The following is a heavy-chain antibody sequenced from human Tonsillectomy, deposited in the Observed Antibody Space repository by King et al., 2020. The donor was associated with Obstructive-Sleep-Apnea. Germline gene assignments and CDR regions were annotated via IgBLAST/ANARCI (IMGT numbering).Heavy chain of an antibody. CDR2: IYYGAST. CDR3: ATQGYSYGPFDY. CDR1: GGSISSYY. D-gene: IGHD5-18*01. V-gene: IGHV4-59*01. Sequence: VQLQESGPGLVKPSETLSLTCTVSGGSISSYYWSWIRQPPGKGLEWIGYIYYGASTNYNPSLKSRVTISADTSKNQFSLRLSSVTAADTAVYYCATQGYSYGPFDYWGQGTLVTVSS. J-gene: IGHJ4*02.